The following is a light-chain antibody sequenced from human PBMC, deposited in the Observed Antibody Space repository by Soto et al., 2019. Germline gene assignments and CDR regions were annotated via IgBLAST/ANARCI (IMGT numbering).Light chain of an antibody. Sequence: MVLTQSPGTLSLSPGERATLSCRASQSVSSSYLAWYQQKPGQAPRLLIYGTSSRATAIPDRFSGSGSGTDFTLTISRLEPEDFAVYYCQQYGSSSWTFGQGTKVEIK. CDR3: QQYGSSSWT. V-gene: IGKV3-20*01. CDR2: GTS. CDR1: QSVSSSY. J-gene: IGKJ1*01.